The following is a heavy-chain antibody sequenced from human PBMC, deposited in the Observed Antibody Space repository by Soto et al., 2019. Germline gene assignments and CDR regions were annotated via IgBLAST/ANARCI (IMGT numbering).Heavy chain of an antibody. Sequence: ASVKVACKASGYTFTGYYMHWVRQAPGQGLEWMGWINPNSGGTNYAQKFQGRVTMTRDTSISTAYMELSRLRSDDTAVYYCARVGGSDCSGGSGDPDYYYYYGMDVCGQRNTVTVSS. J-gene: IGHJ6*02. CDR1: GYTFTGYY. CDR3: ARVGGSDCSGGSGDPDYYYYYGMDV. D-gene: IGHD2-15*01. V-gene: IGHV1-2*02. CDR2: INPNSGGT.